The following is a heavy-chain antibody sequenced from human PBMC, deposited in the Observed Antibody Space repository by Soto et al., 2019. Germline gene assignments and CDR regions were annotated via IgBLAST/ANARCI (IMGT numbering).Heavy chain of an antibody. CDR3: AREPYGDSQYFDY. Sequence: QVQLVESGGGMAQAGTSLRLSCTGSGFTFNSVSQHWVHQGPDKGLEWVAVVSFDGKVTYYADSVKGRFTVSRDISKNTIYLQANSLRPEGTAVYYCAREPYGDSQYFDYWGQGTPVTVSS. D-gene: IGHD2-21*02. J-gene: IGHJ4*02. V-gene: IGHV3-30*04. CDR2: VSFDGKVT. CDR1: GFTFNSVS.